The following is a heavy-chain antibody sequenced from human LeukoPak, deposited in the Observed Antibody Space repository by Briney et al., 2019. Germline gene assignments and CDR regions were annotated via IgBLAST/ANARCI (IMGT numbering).Heavy chain of an antibody. Sequence: ASVKVSCKASGYTFTSYGISWVRQAPGQGLEWMGWISAYNGNTNYAQKLQGRVTMTTDTSTSTAYMELRSLRSDDTAVYYCARDLSGSLYYYYYGMDVRGQGTTVTVSS. D-gene: IGHD1-26*01. V-gene: IGHV1-18*01. CDR1: GYTFTSYG. CDR3: ARDLSGSLYYYYYGMDV. CDR2: ISAYNGNT. J-gene: IGHJ6*02.